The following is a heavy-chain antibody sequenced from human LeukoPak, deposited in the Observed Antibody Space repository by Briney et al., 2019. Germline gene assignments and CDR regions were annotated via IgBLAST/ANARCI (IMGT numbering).Heavy chain of an antibody. V-gene: IGHV4-4*07. J-gene: IGHJ6*03. CDR2: IYTSGST. D-gene: IGHD1-26*01. Sequence: SETLSLTCTVSGGSISSYYWSWIRQPAGKGLEWIGRIYTSGSTNYNPSLKSRVTVSVDTSKNQFSLKLSSVTAADTAVYYCAKSGSPFYYYYYMDVWGKGTTVTVSS. CDR1: GGSISSYY. CDR3: AKSGSPFYYYYYMDV.